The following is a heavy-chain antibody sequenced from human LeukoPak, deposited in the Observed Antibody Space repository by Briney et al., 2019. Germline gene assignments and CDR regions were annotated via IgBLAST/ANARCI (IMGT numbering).Heavy chain of an antibody. CDR3: AKDRYSGLNTIDY. D-gene: IGHD5-12*01. V-gene: IGHV3-30*04. J-gene: IGHJ4*02. Sequence: GGSLRLSCSASGFTFSTYAMHWVRQAPGKGLEWVAVISYDGSYKFYADSVKGRFTISRDNSKSTLYLQMNSLRAEDTAVYYCAKDRYSGLNTIDYWGQGTLVTVSS. CDR1: GFTFSTYA. CDR2: ISYDGSYK.